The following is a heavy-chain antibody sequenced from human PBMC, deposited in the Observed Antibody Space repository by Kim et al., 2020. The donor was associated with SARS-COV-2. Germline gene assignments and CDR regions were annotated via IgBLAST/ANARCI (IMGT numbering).Heavy chain of an antibody. D-gene: IGHD2-15*01. CDR3: ARGLVAARYYYYYYGMDV. Sequence: GRFTISRDNSTYTLYLQMNSLRAEDTAVYYCARGLVAARYYYYYYGMDVWGQGTTVTVSS. V-gene: IGHV3-53*01. J-gene: IGHJ6*02.